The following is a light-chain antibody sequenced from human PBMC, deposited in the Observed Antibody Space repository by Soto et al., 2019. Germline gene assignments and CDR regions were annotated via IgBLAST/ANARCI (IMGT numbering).Light chain of an antibody. CDR2: GIS. V-gene: IGKV3-20*01. CDR1: QSVTSNY. J-gene: IGKJ1*01. CDR3: QQYNSYPWT. Sequence: EVVMTQSPATLSVSPGEGATLSCRASQSVTSNYLAWYQQKPGKAPRLLIHGISNRATGVPDRFSGSGSGTDFTLTISRLEPEDFATYYCQQYNSYPWTFGQGTKVDIK.